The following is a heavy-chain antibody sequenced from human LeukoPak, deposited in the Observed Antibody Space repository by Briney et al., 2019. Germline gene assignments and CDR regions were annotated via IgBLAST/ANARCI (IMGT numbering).Heavy chain of an antibody. Sequence: ASVKVSCKASGYTFTSYDINWVRQATGQGLEWMGWMNPNSGNTGYAQKFQGRVTMTRNTSISTAYMELSSLRSEDTAVYYCARAKGLFGPDVRFYWFDPWGQGTLVTVSS. J-gene: IGHJ5*02. CDR3: ARAKGLFGPDVRFYWFDP. D-gene: IGHD2-21*01. CDR1: GYTFTSYD. V-gene: IGHV1-8*01. CDR2: MNPNSGNT.